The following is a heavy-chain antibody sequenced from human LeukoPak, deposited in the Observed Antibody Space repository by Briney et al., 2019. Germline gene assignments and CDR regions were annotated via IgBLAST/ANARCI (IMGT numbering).Heavy chain of an antibody. CDR2: ISSSSSYI. CDR3: ARDYYDSSGYYRYFDY. CDR1: GFTFSSYS. J-gene: IGHJ4*02. V-gene: IGHV3-21*01. D-gene: IGHD3-22*01. Sequence: GGSLGLSCAASGFTFSSYSMNWVRQAPGKGLEWVSSISSSSSYIYYADSVKGRFTISRDNAKNSLYLQMNSLRAEDTAVYYCARDYYDSSGYYRYFDYWGQGTLVTVSS.